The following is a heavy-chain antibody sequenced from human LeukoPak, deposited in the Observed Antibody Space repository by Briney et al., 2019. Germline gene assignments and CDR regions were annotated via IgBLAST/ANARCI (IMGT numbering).Heavy chain of an antibody. CDR1: GYTFTNYG. CDR3: ARADLDYCSGGSCYNWFDP. CDR2: ISAYNGNT. D-gene: IGHD2-15*01. Sequence: ASVKVSCKASGYTFTNYGISWVRQAPGQGLEWMGWISAYNGNTNYAQKLQGRVTMTRDMSTSTVYMELSSLRSEDTAVYYCARADLDYCSGGSCYNWFDPWGQGTLVTVSS. V-gene: IGHV1-18*01. J-gene: IGHJ5*02.